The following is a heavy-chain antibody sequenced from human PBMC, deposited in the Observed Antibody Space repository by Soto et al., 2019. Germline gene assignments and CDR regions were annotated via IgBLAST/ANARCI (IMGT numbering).Heavy chain of an antibody. J-gene: IGHJ4*02. Sequence: QVQLVESGGGVVQPGGSLRLSCTASGFTFSSYGVHWVRQAPGKGLQWVAVIPHDGTYQYYLDSVKGRFTISRDNSKDTLYLQMNSLRVEDTAVYYCVRDDDNLDNGLDHWGQGTLVTVSS. CDR1: GFTFSSYG. CDR2: IPHDGTYQ. CDR3: VRDDDNLDNGLDH. D-gene: IGHD1-1*01. V-gene: IGHV3-30*19.